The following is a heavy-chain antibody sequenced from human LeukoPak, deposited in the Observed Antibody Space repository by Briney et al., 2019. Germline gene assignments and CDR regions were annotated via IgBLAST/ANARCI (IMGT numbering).Heavy chain of an antibody. Sequence: GGSLRLSCAVSGFTFSIYAMSWVRQSPGKGREWVSPISVSCGSTYYADSVKVRFTISRDNSKNTLYLQMNSLRAEDTAVYYCAKATYSSQSPGFDYWGQGTLVTVSS. D-gene: IGHD6-19*01. J-gene: IGHJ4*02. CDR1: GFTFSIYA. CDR2: ISVSCGST. V-gene: IGHV3-23*01. CDR3: AKATYSSQSPGFDY.